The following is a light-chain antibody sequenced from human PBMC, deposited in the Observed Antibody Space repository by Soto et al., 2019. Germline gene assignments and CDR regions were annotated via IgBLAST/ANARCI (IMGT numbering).Light chain of an antibody. Sequence: DIQMTQSPSSLSASVGDRVTITCRASQSVSNLLNWYQHKPGKAPKLLIYGTSTLQSGVPSRFSGSGSGTDFTLTISSLQREDFATYYCQRSYSPSWTFGQGTKVEIK. J-gene: IGKJ1*01. V-gene: IGKV1-39*01. CDR1: QSVSNL. CDR2: GTS. CDR3: QRSYSPSWT.